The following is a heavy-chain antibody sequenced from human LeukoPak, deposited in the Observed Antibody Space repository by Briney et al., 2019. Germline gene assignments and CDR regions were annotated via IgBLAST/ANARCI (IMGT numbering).Heavy chain of an antibody. V-gene: IGHV5-10-1*01. Sequence: PGESMQIPCKGSGYSFTSYWISWVRQMPGKGLEWMGRIDPSDSYTNYSPSFPGHVTISADKSISTAYLQWSSLKASDPAMYYCARHHCSGGSCYFPWGQGTLVTVSS. J-gene: IGHJ5*02. CDR2: IDPSDSYT. D-gene: IGHD2-15*01. CDR3: ARHHCSGGSCYFP. CDR1: GYSFTSYW.